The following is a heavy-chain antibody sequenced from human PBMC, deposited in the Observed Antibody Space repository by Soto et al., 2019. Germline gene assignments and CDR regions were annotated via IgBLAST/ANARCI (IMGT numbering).Heavy chain of an antibody. D-gene: IGHD3-3*01. CDR1: GFSLSTSGVG. V-gene: IGHV2-5*02. J-gene: IGHJ5*02. Sequence: QITLKESGPTLVKPTQTLTLTCTFSGFSLSTSGVGVGWIRQPPGKALEWLALIYWDDDKRYSPSLKSRLTITQDTSKNQVVLTMTNMDPVDTATYYCAHTGPVKSITIFGVVPRGTDWFDPWGQGTLVTVSS. CDR3: AHTGPVKSITIFGVVPRGTDWFDP. CDR2: IYWDDDK.